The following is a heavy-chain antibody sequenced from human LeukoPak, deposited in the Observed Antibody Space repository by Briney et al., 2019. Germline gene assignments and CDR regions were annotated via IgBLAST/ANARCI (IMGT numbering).Heavy chain of an antibody. V-gene: IGHV3-74*01. Sequence: GGSLRLSCAASEFTFSSYWMHWVRQAPGKGLVWVSRINTDGSSTTYADSVKGRFTISRDNAKNTLYLQMNSLSADDTAVYYCSRGNPTTANDYWGQGTLVTVSS. CDR2: INTDGSST. CDR3: SRGNPTTANDY. J-gene: IGHJ4*02. D-gene: IGHD4-17*01. CDR1: EFTFSSYW.